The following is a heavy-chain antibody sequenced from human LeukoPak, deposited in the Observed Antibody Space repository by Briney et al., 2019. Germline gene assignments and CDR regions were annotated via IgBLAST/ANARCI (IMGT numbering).Heavy chain of an antibody. CDR3: ARVKGYDSSGYYYESAFDI. CDR2: IIPIFGTA. V-gene: IGHV1-69*13. CDR1: GYTFTSYD. D-gene: IGHD3-22*01. J-gene: IGHJ3*02. Sequence: SVKVSCKASGYTFTSYDINWVRQATGQGLEWMGGIIPIFGTANYAQKFQGRVTITADESTSTAYMELSSLRSEDTAVYYCARVKGYDSSGYYYESAFDIWGQGTMVTVSS.